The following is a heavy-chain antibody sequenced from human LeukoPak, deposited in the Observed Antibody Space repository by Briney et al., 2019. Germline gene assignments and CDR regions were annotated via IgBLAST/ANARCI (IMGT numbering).Heavy chain of an antibody. D-gene: IGHD1-26*01. CDR3: ARDPGGGSYFLYYFDY. Sequence: GGSLRLSCAASGFTFSSYWMSWVRQAPGKGLEWVANIKQDGSEKYYVDSVKGRFTISRDNAKNSLYLQMNSLRAEDTAVYYCARDPGGGSYFLYYFDYWGQGTLVTVSS. CDR2: IKQDGSEK. CDR1: GFTFSSYW. J-gene: IGHJ4*02. V-gene: IGHV3-7*01.